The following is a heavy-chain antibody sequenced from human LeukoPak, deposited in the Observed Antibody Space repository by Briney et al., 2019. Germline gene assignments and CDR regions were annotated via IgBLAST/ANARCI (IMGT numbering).Heavy chain of an antibody. V-gene: IGHV4-59*01. Sequence: SETLSLTCTVSGGSISSYYWSWIRQPPGKGLEWIGYIYYSGSNNYNPSLKSRVTISVDTSKNQFSLKLSSVTAADTAVYYCARGDYYYYMDVWGKGTTVTIS. CDR1: GGSISSYY. J-gene: IGHJ6*03. CDR2: IYYSGSN. CDR3: ARGDYYYYMDV.